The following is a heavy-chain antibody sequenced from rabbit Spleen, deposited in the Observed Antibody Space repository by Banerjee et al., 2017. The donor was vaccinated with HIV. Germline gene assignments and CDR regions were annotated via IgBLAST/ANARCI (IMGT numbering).Heavy chain of an antibody. J-gene: IGHJ4*01. D-gene: IGHD7-1*01. CDR3: TRDGGTGWNFNL. CDR2: INTGNTDNT. Sequence: QEQLEESGGDLVKPGASLTLTCTASGFTLSSYWMCWVRQAPGKGLEWIACINTGNTDNTYYASWAKGRFTISKTSSTTLTLQMSSLTAADTATYFCTRDGGTGWNFNLWGPGTLVTVS. CDR1: GFTLSSYW. V-gene: IGHV1S45*01.